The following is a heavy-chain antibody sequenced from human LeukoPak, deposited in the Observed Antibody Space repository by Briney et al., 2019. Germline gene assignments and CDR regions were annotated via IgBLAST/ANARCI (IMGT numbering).Heavy chain of an antibody. CDR1: GYTFTGYY. CDR2: INPNSGGT. D-gene: IGHD2-2*01. J-gene: IGHJ6*02. CDR3: ASGCSSTSCYPGGIYYYGMDV. V-gene: IGHV1-2*02. Sequence: GASVKVSCKASGYTFTGYYMHWVRQAPGQGLEWMGWINPNSGGTKYAQKFQGRVTMTRDASISTAYMELSRLRSDDTAVYYCASGCSSTSCYPGGIYYYGMDVWGQGTTVTVSS.